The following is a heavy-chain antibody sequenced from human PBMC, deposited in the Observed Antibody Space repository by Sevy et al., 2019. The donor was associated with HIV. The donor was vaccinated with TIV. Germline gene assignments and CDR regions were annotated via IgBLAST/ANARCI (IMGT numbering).Heavy chain of an antibody. Sequence: RGCLRLSCAASGFTFSSYAMSWVRQAPGKGLERVSAISGSGGSTYYADSVKGRFTISRDNPKNTLYLQIISLRAEDTAVYYYAKARGATGRGCSSTSCTNGYDYWGQGTLVFVSS. CDR2: ISGSGGST. D-gene: IGHD2-2*01. V-gene: IGHV3-23*01. CDR1: GFTFSSYA. J-gene: IGHJ4*02. CDR3: AKARGATGRGCSSTSCTNGYDY.